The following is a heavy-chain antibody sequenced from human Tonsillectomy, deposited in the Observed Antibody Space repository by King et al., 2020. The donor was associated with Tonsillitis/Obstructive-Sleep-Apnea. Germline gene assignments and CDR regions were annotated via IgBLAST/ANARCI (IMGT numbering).Heavy chain of an antibody. Sequence: VQLVESGGGLVQPGGSLRLSCATSGFTFSSYAMSWVRQAPGKGLEWVSAISGSGYSTYYAESVKGRFTISRDNSKNTLYLQMNSLRAEDTAVYYCAKGPRKTVAGSPMDVWGQGTTVTASS. CDR3: AKGPRKTVAGSPMDV. J-gene: IGHJ6*02. D-gene: IGHD6-19*01. V-gene: IGHV3-23*04. CDR1: GFTFSSYA. CDR2: ISGSGYST.